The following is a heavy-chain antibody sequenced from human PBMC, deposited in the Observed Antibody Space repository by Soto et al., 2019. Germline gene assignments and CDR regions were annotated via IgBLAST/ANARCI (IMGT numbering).Heavy chain of an antibody. CDR2: ISAYNGNT. CDR3: ASDRADYDILTGYPDFDY. Sequence: QVQLVQSGAEVKKPGASVKVSCKASGYTFTSYGISWVRQAPGQGLEWMGWISAYNGNTNYAQKLQGRVTMTTDTSTSTASMELRSLRSDDTAVYYCASDRADYDILTGYPDFDYWGQGTLVTVSS. D-gene: IGHD3-9*01. CDR1: GYTFTSYG. J-gene: IGHJ4*02. V-gene: IGHV1-18*01.